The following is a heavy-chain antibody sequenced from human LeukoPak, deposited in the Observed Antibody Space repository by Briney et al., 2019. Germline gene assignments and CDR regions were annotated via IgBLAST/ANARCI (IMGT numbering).Heavy chain of an antibody. D-gene: IGHD6-13*01. CDR3: ARDSSSWPTNWFDP. V-gene: IGHV1-2*06. CDR1: GYTFTGYY. Sequence: GASVKVSCKASGYTFTGYYMHWVRQAPGQGLEWMGRINPNSGGTNYAQKLQGRVTMTTDTSTSTAYMELRSLRSDDTAVYYCARDSSSWPTNWFDPWGQGTLVTVSS. J-gene: IGHJ5*02. CDR2: INPNSGGT.